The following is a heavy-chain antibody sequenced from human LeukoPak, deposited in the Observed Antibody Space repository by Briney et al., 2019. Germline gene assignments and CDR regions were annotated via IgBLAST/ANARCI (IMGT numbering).Heavy chain of an antibody. Sequence: GESLKISCNGSGYSFTGYWIIWVRQMPGKGLEWMGRIDPRSSATNYSPSFQGHVTFSVDKSISTAYLHWRSLQASDTAIYYCARLATIGDACDVWGQGTVVTVSS. CDR2: IDPRSSAT. V-gene: IGHV5-10-1*01. CDR1: GYSFTGYW. CDR3: ARLATIGDACDV. J-gene: IGHJ3*01. D-gene: IGHD5-24*01.